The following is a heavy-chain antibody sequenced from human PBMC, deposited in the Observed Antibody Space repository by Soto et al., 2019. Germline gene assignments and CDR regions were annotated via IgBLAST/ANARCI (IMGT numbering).Heavy chain of an antibody. D-gene: IGHD3-9*01. CDR1: GYTFTRYY. J-gene: IGHJ3*02. V-gene: IGHV1-46*03. CDR2: INPSGGST. Sequence: QVPLVQSGAEVKKPGASVKVSCKASGYTFTRYYMHWVRQAPVQGLERMGIINPSGGSTSYAQKLQGRVTMTRNTSTSTVYMKMSSMRSEDTAVYYCARVSVYFAFDIWGQGTMVTVSS. CDR3: ARVSVYFAFDI.